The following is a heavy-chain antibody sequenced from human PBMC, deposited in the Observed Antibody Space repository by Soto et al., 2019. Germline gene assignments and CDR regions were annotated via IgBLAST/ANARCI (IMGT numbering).Heavy chain of an antibody. CDR1: GGSISSYY. V-gene: IGHV4-59*01. Sequence: SETLSLTCTVSGGSISSYYWSWIRQPPGKGLEWIGYIFYSGSTNYNPSLKSRVTISVDTSKNQFSLKLSSVTAADTAVYYCARVAATFLPSQWGQGTLVTVSS. CDR2: IFYSGST. D-gene: IGHD6-6*01. CDR3: ARVAATFLPSQ. J-gene: IGHJ4*02.